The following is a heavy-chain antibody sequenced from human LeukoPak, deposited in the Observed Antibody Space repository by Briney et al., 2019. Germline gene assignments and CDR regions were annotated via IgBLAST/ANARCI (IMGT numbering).Heavy chain of an antibody. V-gene: IGHV3-74*01. CDR1: GFTFSNYW. Sequence: GGSLRLSCEASGFTFSNYWMHWVRHAPGKGLVWVSCIKSDGTIKRYADSVKGRFTISRDNGNTLYLQMNSLRVEDTAVYYCARLNFDWLSLDSWGQGALVTVSS. J-gene: IGHJ4*02. CDR2: IKSDGTIK. CDR3: ARLNFDWLSLDS. D-gene: IGHD3-9*01.